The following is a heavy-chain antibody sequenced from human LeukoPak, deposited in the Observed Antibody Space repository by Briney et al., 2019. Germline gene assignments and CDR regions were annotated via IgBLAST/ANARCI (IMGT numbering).Heavy chain of an antibody. Sequence: SETLSLTCTVSGGSISSGSYYWSWIRQPAGQGLEYIGRMYTSGSTNYNPSLKSRVTISVDTSKNQFSLKLSSVTAADTAVYYCARRAGSYYIFDYWGQGTLVTVSS. CDR2: MYTSGST. CDR3: ARRAGSYYIFDY. CDR1: GGSISSGSYY. J-gene: IGHJ4*02. V-gene: IGHV4-61*02. D-gene: IGHD3-10*01.